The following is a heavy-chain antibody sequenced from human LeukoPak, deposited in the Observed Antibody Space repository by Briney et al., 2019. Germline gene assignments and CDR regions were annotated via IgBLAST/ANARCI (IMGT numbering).Heavy chain of an antibody. CDR3: ARNPPEGRIQLWLPGTNAFDI. Sequence: SETLSLTCVVSGGSISSSSHYWSWIRQPAGKGLEWIGHIYTNGNTNYNPSLKSRVTISVDTSKNQFSLRLSSVTAADTAVYYCARNPPEGRIQLWLPGTNAFDIWGQGTMVTVSS. CDR1: GGSISSSSHY. CDR2: IYTNGNT. D-gene: IGHD5-18*01. V-gene: IGHV4-61*09. J-gene: IGHJ3*02.